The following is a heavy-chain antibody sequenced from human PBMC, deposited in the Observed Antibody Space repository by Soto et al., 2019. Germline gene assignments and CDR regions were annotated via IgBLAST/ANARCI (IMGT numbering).Heavy chain of an antibody. J-gene: IGHJ4*02. V-gene: IGHV4-39*01. CDR1: GDSISGSPYF. CDR2: IFYDGYT. Sequence: QVQLQESGPGLVMPSETLSLTCTVSGDSISGSPYFWGWIRQPPGKRLEWIGSIFYDGYTVYTPSLXXRVTISVDPSKNQFSLKLTSVAAADTAIYFCARLQAAVPHYWGQGILVTVSS. CDR3: ARLQAAVPHY. D-gene: IGHD6-13*01.